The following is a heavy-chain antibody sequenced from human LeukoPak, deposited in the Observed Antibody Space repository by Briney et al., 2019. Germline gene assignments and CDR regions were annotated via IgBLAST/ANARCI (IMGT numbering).Heavy chain of an antibody. D-gene: IGHD6-19*01. CDR2: IYTSGST. CDR3: ASEVAGAGDYYFDY. CDR1: GGSISSYY. V-gene: IGHV4-4*07. J-gene: IGHJ4*02. Sequence: SETLSLTCTVSGGSISSYYWSWIRQPAGKGLEWIGHIYTSGSTNYNPSLKRRVTMSVDTPKNQFSLKLSSVTAADTAIYYCASEVAGAGDYYFDYWGQGTLVTVSS.